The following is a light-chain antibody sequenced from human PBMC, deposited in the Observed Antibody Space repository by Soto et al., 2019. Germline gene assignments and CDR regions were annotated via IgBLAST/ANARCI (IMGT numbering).Light chain of an antibody. CDR3: QQRHMWPIT. V-gene: IGKV3-15*01. CDR1: QSVRSK. J-gene: IGKJ5*01. Sequence: EIVMTQSPATLSVSPGERVTLSCRASQSVRSKLAWYQQKPGQAPRLLIYGASTRATGLPARFSGSGSGTDFTLTISSLEPEDSAVYYCQQRHMWPITFGQGTRLEIK. CDR2: GAS.